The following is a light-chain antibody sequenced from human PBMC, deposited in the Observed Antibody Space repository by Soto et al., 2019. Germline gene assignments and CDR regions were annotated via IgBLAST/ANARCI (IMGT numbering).Light chain of an antibody. CDR2: STS. V-gene: IGKV1-27*01. CDR1: QGIAHS. CDR3: QKYNSAPLT. J-gene: IGKJ4*01. Sequence: DVQMTQSPSSLSAFVGDRVTITCRARQGIAHSLAWLQQKPGKVPKLLIYSTSTLQSGVPSRFSGSGSGTDVTLTISSLQPEDVGTYYCQKYNSAPLTFGGGTKVEIK.